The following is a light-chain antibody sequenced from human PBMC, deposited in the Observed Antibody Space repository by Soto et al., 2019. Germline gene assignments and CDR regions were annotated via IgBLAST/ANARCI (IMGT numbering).Light chain of an antibody. CDR3: QQSYSTPPT. V-gene: IGKV1-39*01. CDR2: TAS. CDR1: QYISNY. J-gene: IGKJ2*01. Sequence: DIKMTQSPSSLSASVGDRVTITCRASQYISNYLNWYQQKSGPAPKLLIHTASTLQSGVPSRFSGRGSGPDFTLTISSVQPDDFAIYFCQQSYSTPPTVGQGTTLEIK.